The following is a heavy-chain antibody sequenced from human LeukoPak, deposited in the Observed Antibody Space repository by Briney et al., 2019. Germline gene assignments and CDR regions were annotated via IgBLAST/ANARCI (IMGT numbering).Heavy chain of an antibody. CDR1: GLTFSDYW. CDR2: IKTDGRDT. D-gene: IGHD3-16*01. CDR3: ARVYVGSTTTYPYVY. J-gene: IGHJ4*02. V-gene: IGHV3-74*01. Sequence: GGSLRLSCAASGLTFSDYWMHWVRQAPGKGLVWVSRIKTDGRDTNYADSVKGRFTISRDNAKNTLYLQMNSLRAEDTAVYYCARVYVGSTTTYPYVYWGQGTLVTVSS.